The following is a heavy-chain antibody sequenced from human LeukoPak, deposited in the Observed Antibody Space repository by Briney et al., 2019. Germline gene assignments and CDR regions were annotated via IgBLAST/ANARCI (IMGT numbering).Heavy chain of an antibody. CDR3: AKDTASEYQLPFFDY. D-gene: IGHD2-2*01. V-gene: IGHV3-30*02. J-gene: IGHJ4*02. CDR2: IRYDGSNK. CDR1: GFTFSSYA. Sequence: PGGSLRLSCAASGFTFSSYAMHWVRQAPGKGLEWVAFIRYDGSNKYYADSVKGRFTISRDNSKNTLYLQMNSLRAEDTAVYYCAKDTASEYQLPFFDYWGQGTLVTVSS.